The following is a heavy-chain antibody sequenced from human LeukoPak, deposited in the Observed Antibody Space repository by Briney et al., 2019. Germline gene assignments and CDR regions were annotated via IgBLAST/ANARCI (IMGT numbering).Heavy chain of an antibody. CDR3: ARDGPAQMVDFDY. J-gene: IGHJ4*02. V-gene: IGHV1-2*02. Sequence: ASVKVSFKASGYTFTGSGWYLCWLRQAPGEGLECVGWLHPNNGATGYAQKFQGRVAMTTDTSISTAYMELSRLRPDDTAIYYCARDGPAQMVDFDYWGQGTLVTVSS. D-gene: IGHD3-10*01. CDR2: LHPNNGAT. CDR1: GYTFTGSGWY.